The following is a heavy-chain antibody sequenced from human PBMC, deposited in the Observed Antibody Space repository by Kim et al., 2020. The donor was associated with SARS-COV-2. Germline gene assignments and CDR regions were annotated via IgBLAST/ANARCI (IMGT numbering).Heavy chain of an antibody. D-gene: IGHD5-12*01. V-gene: IGHV3-7*01. J-gene: IGHJ4*02. CDR3: ASGGLVDS. CDR1: GFTFSSYG. Sequence: GGSLRLSCAASGFTFSSYGMTWVRQAPGKGLEWVANIKKDESEKYYVDSVRGRFTISRDNAKNSLFLQMSNLRAEDTGVYYCASGGLVDSLGQGTLVSVS. CDR2: IKKDESEK.